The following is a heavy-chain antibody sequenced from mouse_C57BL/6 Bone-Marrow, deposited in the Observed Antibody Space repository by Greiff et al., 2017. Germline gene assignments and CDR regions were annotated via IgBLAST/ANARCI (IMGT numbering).Heavy chain of an antibody. Sequence: VESGGGLVKPGGSLKLSCAASGFTFSDYGMHWVRQAPEKGLEWVAYISSGSSTIYYADTVKGRFTISRDNAKNTLFLQMTSLRSEDTAMYYCARRYYGSRSWFAYWGQGTLVTVFA. D-gene: IGHD1-1*01. CDR3: ARRYYGSRSWFAY. J-gene: IGHJ3*01. V-gene: IGHV5-17*01. CDR2: ISSGSSTI. CDR1: GFTFSDYG.